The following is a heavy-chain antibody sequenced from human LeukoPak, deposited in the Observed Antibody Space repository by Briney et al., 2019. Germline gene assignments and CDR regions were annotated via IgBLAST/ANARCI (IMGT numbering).Heavy chain of an antibody. D-gene: IGHD1-7*01. J-gene: IGHJ4*02. V-gene: IGHV1-8*03. CDR1: GYTFTSYD. CDR3: ARDGDWNSY. Sequence: GASVKVSCKASGYTFTSYDINWVRQATGQGLEWMGWMNPNSGNTGYAQKFQGRVTITADESTSTAYMELSSLRSEDTAVYYCARDGDWNSYWGQGTLVTVSS. CDR2: MNPNSGNT.